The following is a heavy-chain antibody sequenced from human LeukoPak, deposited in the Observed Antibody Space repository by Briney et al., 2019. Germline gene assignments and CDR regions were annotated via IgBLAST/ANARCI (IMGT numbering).Heavy chain of an antibody. CDR3: ATHTTTEGYYYYYGMDV. J-gene: IGHJ6*02. CDR1: GGSISSGSYY. D-gene: IGHD1-1*01. CDR2: IYTSGST. Sequence: SETLSLTCTVSGGSISSGSYYWSWIRQPAGKGLEWIGRIYTSGSTNYNPSLKSRVTISVDTSKNQFSLKLSSVTAADTAVYYCATHTTTEGYYYYYGMDVWGQGTTVTVSS. V-gene: IGHV4-61*02.